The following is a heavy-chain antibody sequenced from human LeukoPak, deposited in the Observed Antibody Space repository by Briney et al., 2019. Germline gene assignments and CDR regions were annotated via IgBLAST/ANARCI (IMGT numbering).Heavy chain of an antibody. J-gene: IGHJ6*02. CDR1: GVPFIVRG. D-gene: IGHD6-19*01. CDR3: ARDGSGWSRDV. Sequence: PGGPLSLSCAASGVPFIVRGLTWVRQAPGKGLEWVSTIPSSGSDIYYADSVKGRFTSSRDNAKKSVYLQMNSLTADDTAVYYCARDGSGWSRDVWGQGATVTVSS. V-gene: IGHV3-21*01. CDR2: IPSSGSDI.